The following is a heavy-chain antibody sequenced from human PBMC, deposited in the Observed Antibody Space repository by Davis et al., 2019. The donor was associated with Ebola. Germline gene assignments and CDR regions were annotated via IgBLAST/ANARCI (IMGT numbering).Heavy chain of an antibody. CDR1: EFTFSSYE. D-gene: IGHD3-9*01. CDR2: ISASGSPI. J-gene: IGHJ4*02. V-gene: IGHV3-48*03. CDR3: ARGPLTALDY. Sequence: PGGSLRLSCAASEFTFSSYEMNWVRQAPGKGLEWVSFISASGSPIYYADSVKGRFTISRDTARNSVHLQMDSLRAEDTAIYYCARGPLTALDYWGQGTLVTVSS.